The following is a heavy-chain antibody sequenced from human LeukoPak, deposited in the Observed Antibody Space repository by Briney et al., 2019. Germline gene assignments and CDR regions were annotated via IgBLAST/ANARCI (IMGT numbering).Heavy chain of an antibody. CDR1: GFTFSSYA. D-gene: IGHD2-15*01. CDR3: AKGRYCSGGSCYPHFDY. V-gene: IGHV3-23*01. CDR2: ISGSGGST. Sequence: GGSLRLSCAASGFTFSSYAMSWVRQAPGKGLGWVSAISGSGGSTYYADSVKGRFTISRDNSKNTLYLQMNSLRAEDTAVYYCAKGRYCSGGSCYPHFDYWGQGTLVTVSS. J-gene: IGHJ4*02.